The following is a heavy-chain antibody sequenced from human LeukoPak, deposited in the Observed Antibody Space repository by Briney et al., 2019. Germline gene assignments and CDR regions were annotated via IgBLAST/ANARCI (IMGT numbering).Heavy chain of an antibody. Sequence: ASVKVSCKASGYTFTGYYIHWVRQAPGQGPEWMGCIHPRDSSTTYAQEFQGRVTLTSDASINTAFLELTRLTSDDTAIYYCARDLRDWNLWAQGTLVTVSS. CDR2: IHPRDSST. J-gene: IGHJ4*02. D-gene: IGHD1-7*01. CDR3: ARDLRDWNL. V-gene: IGHV1-2*02. CDR1: GYTFTGYY.